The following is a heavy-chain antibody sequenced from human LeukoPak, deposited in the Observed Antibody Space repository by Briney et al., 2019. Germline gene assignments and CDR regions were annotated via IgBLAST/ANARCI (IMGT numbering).Heavy chain of an antibody. D-gene: IGHD6-13*01. V-gene: IGHV1-8*03. CDR3: ARGESSSSDNWFDP. Sequence: ASVKVSCKASGYTFTTYDINWVRQATGQGLEWMGWMNPNSGNTGYAQKFQGRVTITRNTSISTAYMELSRLRSEDTAVYYCARGESSSSDNWFDPWGQGTLVTVSS. CDR2: MNPNSGNT. J-gene: IGHJ5*02. CDR1: GYTFTTYD.